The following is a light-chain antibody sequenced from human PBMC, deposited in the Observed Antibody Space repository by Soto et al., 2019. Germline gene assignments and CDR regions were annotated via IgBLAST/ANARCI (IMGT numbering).Light chain of an antibody. V-gene: IGLV2-14*01. CDR3: SSYTNINTRACV. Sequence: QFVLTQPASVSGSPGQSITISCTGTSGDIGSYNRVSWYQQHPGKAPKFIIYEVTDRPSGVSNRFSGSKSGNTASLTISGLQAEEEAEYYCSSYTNINTRACVFGTGTKVTV. J-gene: IGLJ1*01. CDR1: SGDIGSYNR. CDR2: EVT.